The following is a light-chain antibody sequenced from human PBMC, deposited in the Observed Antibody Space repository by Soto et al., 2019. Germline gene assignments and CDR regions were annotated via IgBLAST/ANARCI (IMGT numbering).Light chain of an antibody. CDR1: QSVSSSY. V-gene: IGKV3D-20*02. Sequence: EIVLTQSPGTLSLSPGARAPLSCRASQSVSSSYLAWYQQKPGQAPRLLIYGASSRATGIPDRFSGSGSGTDFTLTISSLEPEDFALYYCQQRSNWPITFGQGTRLEIK. J-gene: IGKJ5*01. CDR3: QQRSNWPIT. CDR2: GAS.